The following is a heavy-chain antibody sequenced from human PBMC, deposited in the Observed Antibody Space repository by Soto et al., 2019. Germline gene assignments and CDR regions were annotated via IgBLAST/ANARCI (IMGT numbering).Heavy chain of an antibody. J-gene: IGHJ6*02. CDR2: IYYSGST. CDR3: AKLYSTYYYYYGMDV. D-gene: IGHD6-13*01. Sequence: QVQLQESGPGLVKPSETLSLTCTVSGGSISSYYWSWIRQPPGKGLEWIGYIYYSGSTNYNPSLKSRVTISVDTSKNQCSLKLSSVTAADTAVYYCAKLYSTYYYYYGMDVWGQGTTVTVSS. V-gene: IGHV4-59*08. CDR1: GGSISSYY.